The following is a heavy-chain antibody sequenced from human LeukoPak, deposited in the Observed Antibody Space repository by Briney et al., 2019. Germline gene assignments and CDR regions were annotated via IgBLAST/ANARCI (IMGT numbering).Heavy chain of an antibody. V-gene: IGHV4-39*01. CDR3: ARHDYGGNSDRDY. CDR1: GGSISSSSYY. Sequence: SETLSLTCTVSGGSISSSSYYWGWIRQPPGKGLEWIGSIYYSGSTYYNPSLKSRVTISVDTSKNQFSLKLSSVTAADTAVYYCARHDYGGNSDRDYWGQGTPVTVSS. CDR2: IYYSGST. J-gene: IGHJ4*02. D-gene: IGHD4-23*01.